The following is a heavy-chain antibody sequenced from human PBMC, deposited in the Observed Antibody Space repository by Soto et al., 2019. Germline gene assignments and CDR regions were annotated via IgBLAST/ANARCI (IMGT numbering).Heavy chain of an antibody. CDR1: GGTFNNFA. CDR3: ATATISAVSATLYLYGMDV. J-gene: IGHJ6*02. V-gene: IGHV1-69*01. CDR2: IMPVFHTT. Sequence: QVKLVQSGAEVKKPGSSVKVSCQASGGTFNNFAFTWVRQAPGQGLEWLGGIMPVFHTTNIAQTFQDRITVIADDFTNTVYMEMPSLRFYGTAVYYCATATISAVSATLYLYGMDVWGQGTTVTVSS. D-gene: IGHD6-25*01.